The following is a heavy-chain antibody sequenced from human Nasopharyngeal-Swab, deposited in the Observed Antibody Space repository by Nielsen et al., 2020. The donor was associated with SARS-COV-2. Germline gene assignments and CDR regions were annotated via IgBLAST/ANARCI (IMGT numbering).Heavy chain of an antibody. CDR1: GFNFNSYR. D-gene: IGHD6-13*01. CDR3: TRAGSFRHDY. J-gene: IGHJ4*02. V-gene: IGHV3-74*01. Sequence: GESLKISCAASGFNFNSYRMNWVRQAPGKGLVWVSRINEDGSSTSYADSLKGRFTISRDNAKNTLYLQMNSLSAEDTAVYYCTRAGSFRHDYWGQGTLVTVSS. CDR2: INEDGSST.